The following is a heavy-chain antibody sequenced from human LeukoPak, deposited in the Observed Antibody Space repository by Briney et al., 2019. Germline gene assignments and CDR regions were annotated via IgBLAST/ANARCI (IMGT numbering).Heavy chain of an antibody. D-gene: IGHD6-19*01. CDR2: ISSSSSYI. V-gene: IGHV3-21*01. CDR1: GFTVSSNY. Sequence: GGSLRLSCAASGFTVSSNYMSWVRQAPGKGLEWVSSISSSSSYIYYADSVKGRFTISRDNAKNSLYLQMNSLRAEDTAVYYCARDKVAGSDYWGQGTLVTVSS. J-gene: IGHJ4*02. CDR3: ARDKVAGSDY.